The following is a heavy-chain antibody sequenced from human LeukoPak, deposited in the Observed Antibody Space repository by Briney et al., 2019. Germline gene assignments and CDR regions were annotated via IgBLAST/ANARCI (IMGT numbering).Heavy chain of an antibody. D-gene: IGHD6-19*01. CDR2: ISSSSSYI. CDR1: GFTFSNFL. Sequence: KPGGSLRLSCAASGFTFSNFLMTWVRQAPGKGPEWVSSISSSSSYIYYADSVKGRFTISRDNAKNSLYLQMNSLRAEDTAVYYCASISGPGIAVAGTGNWGQGTLVTVSS. J-gene: IGHJ4*02. V-gene: IGHV3-21*01. CDR3: ASISGPGIAVAGTGN.